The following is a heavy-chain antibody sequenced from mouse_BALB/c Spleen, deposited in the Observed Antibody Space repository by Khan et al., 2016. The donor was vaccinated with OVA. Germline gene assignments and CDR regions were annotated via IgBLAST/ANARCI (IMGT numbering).Heavy chain of an antibody. CDR2: IYPFNDDT. CDR3: ATNYRYDVYFDY. Sequence: VQLKQSGPELVKPGASVKMSCEASGYTFTSYVIHWVKQKPGQGLEWIGYIYPFNDDTKYNEKFKGKATLTSDTSSSTAYMELRSLTSEDSAVYYCATNYRYDVYFDYWGQGTTLTVSS. V-gene: IGHV1S136*01. J-gene: IGHJ2*01. D-gene: IGHD2-14*01. CDR1: GYTFTSYV.